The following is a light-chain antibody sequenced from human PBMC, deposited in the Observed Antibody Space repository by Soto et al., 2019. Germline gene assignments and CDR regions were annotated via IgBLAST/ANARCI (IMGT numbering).Light chain of an antibody. CDR1: QGISTY. CDR3: QQTYSTSPVT. V-gene: IGKV1-39*01. Sequence: DIQMTQSPSSLSASVGDRVTITCRASQGISTYLNWYQQKPGKAPNLLIYAASSLQSGVPSRFSGSGSGTDFTLTISSLQPEDFVTYYCQQTYSTSPVTFGQGTRLEIK. J-gene: IGKJ5*01. CDR2: AAS.